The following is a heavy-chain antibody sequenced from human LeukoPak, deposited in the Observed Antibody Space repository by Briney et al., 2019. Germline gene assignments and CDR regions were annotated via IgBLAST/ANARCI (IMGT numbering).Heavy chain of an antibody. CDR1: GFTFSNYG. CDR3: ARYGGGVVVFDY. CDR2: ISGGDGDT. D-gene: IGHD3-3*01. V-gene: IGHV3-23*01. J-gene: IGHJ4*02. Sequence: GGSLRLSCTASGFTFSNYGMAWVRQAPGKGPEWVSVISGGDGDTYYPDSVKGRFTISRDNSKNRLYMQMNSLRAEDTALYYCARYGGGVVVFDYWGQGILVTVSP.